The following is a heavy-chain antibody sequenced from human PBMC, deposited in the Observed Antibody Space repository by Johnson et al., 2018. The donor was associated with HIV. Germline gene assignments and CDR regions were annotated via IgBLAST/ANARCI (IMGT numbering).Heavy chain of an antibody. CDR1: GFTFNTYL. CDR2: INSDGGST. Sequence: EKLVESGGGLVQPGGSLRLSCAVSGFTFNTYLLHWVRQAPGTGLVWVARINSDGGSTSYVDSVKGRFTISRDNAKNTLYLQMNSLRADDTAVYYCAREGPSERAGFDIWGQGTKVTVAS. V-gene: IGHV3-74*01. J-gene: IGHJ3*02. CDR3: AREGPSERAGFDI.